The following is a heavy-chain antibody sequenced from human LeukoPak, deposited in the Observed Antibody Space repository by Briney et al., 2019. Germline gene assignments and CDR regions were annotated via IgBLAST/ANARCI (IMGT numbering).Heavy chain of an antibody. CDR1: GFTFSSYE. CDR3: ARDGPRGSPFDY. CDR2: ISSSGSTI. V-gene: IGHV3-48*03. D-gene: IGHD3-10*01. J-gene: IGHJ4*02. Sequence: SGGSLRLSCAASGFTFSSYEMNWVSQAPGKGLEWVSYISSSGSTIYYADSVKGRFTISRDNAKNSLYLQMNSLRAEDTAVYYCARDGPRGSPFDYWGQGTLVTVSS.